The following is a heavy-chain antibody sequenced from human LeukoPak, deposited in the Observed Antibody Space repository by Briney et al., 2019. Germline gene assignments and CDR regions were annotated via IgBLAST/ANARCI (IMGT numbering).Heavy chain of an antibody. CDR1: GGSVSSSTYY. Sequence: KPSETLSLTCTVSGGSVSSSTYYWGWIRQPPGKGLEWIASIYYTGHNYYNPSLKSRFTISVDTSKNHFSLNLTSVTAADTAVYYCARQQCNGGSCYSRAIWFDPWGQGTLVSVSS. J-gene: IGHJ5*02. V-gene: IGHV4-39*01. CDR2: IYYTGHN. CDR3: ARQQCNGGSCYSRAIWFDP. D-gene: IGHD2-15*01.